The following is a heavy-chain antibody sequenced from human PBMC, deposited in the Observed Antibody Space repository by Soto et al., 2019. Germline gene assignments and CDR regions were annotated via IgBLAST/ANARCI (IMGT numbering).Heavy chain of an antibody. J-gene: IGHJ4*02. CDR2: IKQDGSEK. V-gene: IGHV3-7*03. Sequence: EVQLVESGGGLVQPGGSLRLSCAASGFTFSSYWMSWVRQAPGKGLEWVANIKQDGSEKYYVDSVKGRFTISRDNAKNSLYLQMNSLRAEDTAVYYCARDQLMKPSMSDYWGQGTLVTVSS. CDR3: ARDQLMKPSMSDY. D-gene: IGHD1-1*01. CDR1: GFTFSSYW.